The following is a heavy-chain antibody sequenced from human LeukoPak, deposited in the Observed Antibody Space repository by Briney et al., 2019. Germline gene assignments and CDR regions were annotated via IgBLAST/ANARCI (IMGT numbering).Heavy chain of an antibody. CDR1: GGSVDTFY. V-gene: IGHV4-59*02. D-gene: IGHD5-24*01. CDR2: VHFSGRT. J-gene: IGHJ4*02. CDR3: AGGDGYNYAADY. Sequence: SETLSLTCSVSGGSVDTFYWSWLRQSPGKGLEWIGYVHFSGRTKYNPSFKSRLTMSLDKSKNQFSLSLKSMTAADTGVYYCAGGDGYNYAADYWGQGTLVIVSS.